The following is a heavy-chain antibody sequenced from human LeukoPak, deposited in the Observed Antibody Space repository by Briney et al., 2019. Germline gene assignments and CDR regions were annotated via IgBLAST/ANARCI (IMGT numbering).Heavy chain of an antibody. J-gene: IGHJ6*04. Sequence: PSETLSLTCTVSGGSISSGSYYWSWIRQPAGKGLEWIGRIYTSGSTNYNPSLKSRVTISVDTSKNQFSLKLSSVTAADTAVYYCARDAMVRGVPLYYYGMDVWGKGTTVTVSS. CDR3: ARDAMVRGVPLYYYGMDV. CDR1: GGSISSGSYY. V-gene: IGHV4-61*02. CDR2: IYTSGST. D-gene: IGHD3-10*01.